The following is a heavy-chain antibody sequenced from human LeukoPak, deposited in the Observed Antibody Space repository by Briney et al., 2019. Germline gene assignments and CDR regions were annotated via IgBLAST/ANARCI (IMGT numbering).Heavy chain of an antibody. CDR3: ARDLSGIAALDY. CDR1: GGSISSYY. CDR2: IYYSGST. V-gene: IGHV4-59*12. Sequence: PSETLSLTCTVSGGSISSYYWSWIRQPPGKGLEWIGYIYYSGSTNYNPSLKSRVTISVDTSKNQFSLKLSSVTAADTAVYYCARDLSGIAALDYWGQGTLVTVSS. J-gene: IGHJ4*02. D-gene: IGHD6-13*01.